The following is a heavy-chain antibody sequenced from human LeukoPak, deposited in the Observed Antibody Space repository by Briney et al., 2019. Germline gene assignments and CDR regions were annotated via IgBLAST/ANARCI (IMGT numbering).Heavy chain of an antibody. CDR1: GFTFSSYA. Sequence: GGSLRLSCAASGFTFSSYAMHWVRQAPGKGLERVAVISYDGSNKYYADSVKGRFTISRDNSKNTLYLQMNSLRAEDTAVYYCARDREIFGVVIKAKYFDYWGQGTLVTVSS. J-gene: IGHJ4*02. D-gene: IGHD3-3*01. CDR2: ISYDGSNK. CDR3: ARDREIFGVVIKAKYFDY. V-gene: IGHV3-30-3*01.